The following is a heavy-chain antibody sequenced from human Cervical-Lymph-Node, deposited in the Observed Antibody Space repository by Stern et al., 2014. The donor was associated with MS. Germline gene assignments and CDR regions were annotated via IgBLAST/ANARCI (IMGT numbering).Heavy chain of an antibody. CDR1: GGSVSSDAYY. J-gene: IGHJ4*02. CDR3: ARQVRD. Sequence: QVQLQESGPGLVKPSETLSLTCTVSGGSVSSDAYYWTWIRQPPGKGLEWIGYIYYSGSSSYNPSLKSRVPMSVDTSKNQFSLRLSSVTAADTAVYFCARQVRDWGQGTLVTVSS. CDR2: IYYSGSS. V-gene: IGHV4-61*08.